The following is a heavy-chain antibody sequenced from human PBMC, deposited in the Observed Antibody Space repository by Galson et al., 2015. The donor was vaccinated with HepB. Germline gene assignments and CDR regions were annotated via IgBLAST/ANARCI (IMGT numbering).Heavy chain of an antibody. CDR2: ISYDGSNK. V-gene: IGHV3-30*04. Sequence: SLRLSCAASGFTFSSYAMHWVRQAPGKGLEWVAVISYDGSNKYYADSVKGRFTISRDNSKSTLYLQMNSLRAEDTAVYYCARGFDYWGQGTLVTVSS. J-gene: IGHJ4*02. CDR1: GFTFSSYA. CDR3: ARGFDY.